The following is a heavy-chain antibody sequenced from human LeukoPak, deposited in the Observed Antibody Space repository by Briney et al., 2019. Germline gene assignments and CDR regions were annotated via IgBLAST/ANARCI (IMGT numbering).Heavy chain of an antibody. J-gene: IGHJ4*02. Sequence: ASVKVSCKASGYSFTSYYMHWVRQAPGQGLEWMGIINPSGGSTSYAQKLQGRVTMTTDTSTSTAYMELRSLRSDDTAVYYCARGRAVDYWGQGTLVTVSS. CDR1: GYSFTSYY. V-gene: IGHV1-46*01. CDR3: ARGRAVDY. CDR2: INPSGGST.